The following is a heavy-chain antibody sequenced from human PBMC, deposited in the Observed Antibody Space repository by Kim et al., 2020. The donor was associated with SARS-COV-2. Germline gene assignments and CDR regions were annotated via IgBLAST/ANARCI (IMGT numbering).Heavy chain of an antibody. D-gene: IGHD3-3*01. V-gene: IGHV4-4*02. CDR3: ARSITIFGVVITFDY. J-gene: IGHJ4*02. Sequence: PSLKSRVTISVDKSNNQFSLKLSSVTAADTAVYYCARSITIFGVVITFDYWGQGTLVTVSS.